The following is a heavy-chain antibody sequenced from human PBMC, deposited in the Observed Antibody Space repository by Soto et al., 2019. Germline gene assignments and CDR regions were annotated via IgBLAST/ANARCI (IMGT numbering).Heavy chain of an antibody. CDR3: AKPLYGSGSYYRLPNGY. J-gene: IGHJ4*02. D-gene: IGHD3-10*01. CDR2: ISGSGGST. CDR1: GFTFSSYA. V-gene: IGHV3-23*01. Sequence: GGSLRLSCAASGFTFSSYAMSWVRQAPGKGLEWVSAISGSGGSTYYADSVKGRFTISRDNSKNTLYLQMNSLRAEDTAVYYCAKPLYGSGSYYRLPNGYWGQGTLVTVSS.